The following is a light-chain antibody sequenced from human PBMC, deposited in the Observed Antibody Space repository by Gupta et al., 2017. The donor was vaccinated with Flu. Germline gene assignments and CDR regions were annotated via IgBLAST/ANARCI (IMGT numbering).Light chain of an antibody. CDR2: VFS. J-gene: IGLJ2*01. CDR3: ISYTSSSTVV. V-gene: IGLV2-14*01. Sequence: QSALTQHDSVSGSPGQSITISCTGTSSDVGGYNYVSWYQQHPGKAPKLMIYVFSNRPSGVSTRVSGSKSGNTASLTISGLQAEDEADYYCISYTSSSTVVFGGGPKLTVL. CDR1: SSDVGGYNY.